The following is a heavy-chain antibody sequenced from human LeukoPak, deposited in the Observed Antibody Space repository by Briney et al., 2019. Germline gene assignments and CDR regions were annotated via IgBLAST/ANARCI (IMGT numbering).Heavy chain of an antibody. Sequence: PGGSLRLSCAASGFTFSDYSINWVRQAPGKGLEWVASISGGSTYIYYADSVKGRFTISRDNAKNSLYPQMNSLRAEDAAVYYCARDFHSGSGRHFDSWGQGTLVTVSS. CDR1: GFTFSDYS. J-gene: IGHJ4*02. V-gene: IGHV3-21*01. CDR2: ISGGSTYI. CDR3: ARDFHSGSGRHFDS. D-gene: IGHD3-10*01.